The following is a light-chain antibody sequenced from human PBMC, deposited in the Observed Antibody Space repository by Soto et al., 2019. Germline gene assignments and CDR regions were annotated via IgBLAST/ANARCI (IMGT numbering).Light chain of an antibody. CDR2: LGS. CDR1: QSLLLSNGYNY. J-gene: IGKJ1*01. V-gene: IGKV2-28*01. CDR3: MQALQSRT. Sequence: DIVMTQSPLSLPVTPGEPASISCRSSQSLLLSNGYNYLDWYLQKPGQSPQLLIYLGSNRASGVPDRFSGSGSGTHFTLKISRVEAEDVGVYYCMQALQSRTFGQGTRVEVK.